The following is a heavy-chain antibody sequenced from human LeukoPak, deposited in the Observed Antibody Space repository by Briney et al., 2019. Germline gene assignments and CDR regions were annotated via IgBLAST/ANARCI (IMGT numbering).Heavy chain of an antibody. CDR1: GFTFSSYA. CDR3: AKGSSGWSYPSLPGYYYMDV. CDR2: ISGSGGST. J-gene: IGHJ6*03. Sequence: PGGSLRLSCAASGFTFSSYAMSWVRQAPGKGLEWVSAISGSGGSTYYADSVKGRFTISGDNSKNTLYLQMNSLRAEDTAVYYCAKGSSGWSYPSLPGYYYMDVWGKGTTVTVSS. D-gene: IGHD6-19*01. V-gene: IGHV3-23*01.